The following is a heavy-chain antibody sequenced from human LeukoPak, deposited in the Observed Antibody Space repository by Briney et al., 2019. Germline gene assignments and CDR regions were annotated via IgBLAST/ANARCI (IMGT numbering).Heavy chain of an antibody. D-gene: IGHD2-15*01. J-gene: IGHJ6*03. CDR1: GFIFSSFG. Sequence: GGSLRLSCAASGFIFSSFGMHWVRQAPGKGLEWVAFIQDDESNKFYADSAKGRFTISRDNSKNTLFLQMNSLRPEDTALYYCAKQMVERPHYYYMDVWGKGTRSPSP. CDR3: AKQMVERPHYYYMDV. CDR2: IQDDESNK. V-gene: IGHV3-30*02.